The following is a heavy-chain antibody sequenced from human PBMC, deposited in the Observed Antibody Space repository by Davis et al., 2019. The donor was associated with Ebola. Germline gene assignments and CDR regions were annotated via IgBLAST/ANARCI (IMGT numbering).Heavy chain of an antibody. V-gene: IGHV4-34*01. Sequence: SETLSLTCAVYGGSFSGYYWSWIRQPPGKGLEWIGEINHSGGTNYNPSLKSRVTISVDTSKNQFPLKLSSVTAADTAVYYCARRGFWSGYHAFDIWGQGTMVTVSS. D-gene: IGHD3-3*01. J-gene: IGHJ3*02. CDR1: GGSFSGYY. CDR3: ARRGFWSGYHAFDI. CDR2: INHSGGT.